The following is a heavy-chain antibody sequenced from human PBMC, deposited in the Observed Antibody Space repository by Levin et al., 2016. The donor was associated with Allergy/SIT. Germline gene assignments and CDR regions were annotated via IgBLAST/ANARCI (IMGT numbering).Heavy chain of an antibody. CDR3: AAVIAAAADYYYYGMDV. D-gene: IGHD6-13*01. Sequence: WVRQAPGQGLEWMGIINPSGGSTSYAQKFQGRVTMTRDTSTSTVYMELSSLRSEDTAVYYCAAVIAAAADYYYYGMDVWGQGTTVTVSS. V-gene: IGHV1-46*03. CDR2: INPSGGST. J-gene: IGHJ6*02.